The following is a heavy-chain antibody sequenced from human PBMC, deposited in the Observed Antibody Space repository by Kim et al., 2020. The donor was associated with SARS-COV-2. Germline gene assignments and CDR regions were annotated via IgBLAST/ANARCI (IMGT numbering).Heavy chain of an antibody. D-gene: IGHD1-1*01. J-gene: IGHJ4*02. CDR3: ARGWSPRYLGYYFDY. Sequence: SETLSLTCTVSGGSISSYYWSWIRQPPGKGLEWIGYIYYSGSTNYNPSLKSRVTISVDTSKNQFSLKLSSVTAADTAVYYCARGWSPRYLGYYFDYWGQGTLVTVSS. CDR2: IYYSGST. V-gene: IGHV4-59*01. CDR1: GGSISSYY.